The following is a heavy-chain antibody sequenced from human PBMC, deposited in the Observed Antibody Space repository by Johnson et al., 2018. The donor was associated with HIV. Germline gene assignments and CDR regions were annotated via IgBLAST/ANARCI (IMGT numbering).Heavy chain of an antibody. V-gene: IGHV3-7*01. CDR1: GFTFSSYW. J-gene: IGHJ3*02. CDR3: ARARDYNFWSPATDI. CDR2: IKQDGSEK. D-gene: IGHD3-3*01. Sequence: VLLVESGGGLVQPGGSLRLSCAASGFTFSSYWMSWVRQAPGKGLEWVANIKQDGSEKYYVDSVKGRFTISRDNAKNSLYLQMNSLRAEDTAVYYCARARDYNFWSPATDIWGQGTMVTVSS.